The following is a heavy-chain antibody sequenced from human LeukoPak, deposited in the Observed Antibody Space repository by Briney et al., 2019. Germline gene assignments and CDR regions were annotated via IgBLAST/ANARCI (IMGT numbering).Heavy chain of an antibody. J-gene: IGHJ4*02. CDR3: ARRYYYNLGSFPFDF. V-gene: IGHV4-34*01. D-gene: IGHD3-10*01. CDR1: GGPFSGYF. CDR2: IHNSGTT. Sequence: NASETLSLTCAVSGGPFSGYFWSWIRQSSGKGLEWIGEIHNSGTTNYNPSLNSRVTISEDTSKNQFYLNLSSVTAADTAVYCCARRYYYNLGSFPFDFWGQGTLVTVSS.